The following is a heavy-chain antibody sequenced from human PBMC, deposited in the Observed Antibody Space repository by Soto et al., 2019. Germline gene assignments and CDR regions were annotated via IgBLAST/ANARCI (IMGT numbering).Heavy chain of an antibody. D-gene: IGHD2-15*01. CDR2: IIPVFGTP. J-gene: IGHJ4*02. CDR3: ARVSDCSGGGCYSSFDY. V-gene: IGHV1-69*13. CDR1: GGTLSRYA. Sequence: GASVKVSCKASGGTLSRYAISWVRLAPGQGLEWMGGIIPVFGTPKYAQKFQGRVTITADESTSTAYMELRSLRSEDTAVYYCARVSDCSGGGCYSSFDYWGQGTLVTVSS.